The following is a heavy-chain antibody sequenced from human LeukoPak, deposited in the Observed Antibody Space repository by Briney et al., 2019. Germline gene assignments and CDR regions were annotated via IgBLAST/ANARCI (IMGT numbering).Heavy chain of an antibody. J-gene: IGHJ4*02. CDR2: IKSKTDGGTT. Sequence: WIRQPPGKGLEWVGRIKSKTDGGTTDYAAPAKGRFTISRDDSKNTLYLQMNSLKTEDTAVYYCTTGGSNYYDSSGYYWIFDYWGQGTLVTVSS. D-gene: IGHD3-22*01. V-gene: IGHV3-15*01. CDR3: TTGGSNYYDSSGYYWIFDY.